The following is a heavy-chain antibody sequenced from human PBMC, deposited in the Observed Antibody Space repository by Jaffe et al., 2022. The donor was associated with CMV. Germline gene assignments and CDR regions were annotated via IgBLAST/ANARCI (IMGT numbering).Heavy chain of an antibody. CDR1: GFNFNYYS. CDR2: ISSTSSYI. CDR3: VRDYYYDRTNAFDI. J-gene: IGHJ3*02. Sequence: EVQLVESGGGLVKPGGSLRLSCAASGFNFNYYSMNWVRQTPGKGLEWVSCISSTSSYIWYGDSVKGRFTISRDNARDSLYLQMNNLRAEDTAVYYCVRDYYYDRTNAFDIWGQGTMVTVSS. D-gene: IGHD3-22*01. V-gene: IGHV3-21*01.